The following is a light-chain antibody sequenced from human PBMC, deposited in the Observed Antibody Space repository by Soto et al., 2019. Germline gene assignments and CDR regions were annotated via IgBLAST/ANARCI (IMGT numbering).Light chain of an antibody. Sequence: ERVMTQSPGTLSLSPGERATLSCRASQSVSSTLAWYQQKPGQAPRLLIHGAFTRATGIPARFSGSGSGTEFTLTISSLQSEDFAVYYCQQYNNWPWTFGQGTKVDI. CDR3: QQYNNWPWT. J-gene: IGKJ1*01. V-gene: IGKV3-15*01. CDR2: GAF. CDR1: QSVSST.